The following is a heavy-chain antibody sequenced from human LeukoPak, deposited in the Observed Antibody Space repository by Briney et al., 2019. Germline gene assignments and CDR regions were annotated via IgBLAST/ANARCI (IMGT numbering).Heavy chain of an antibody. J-gene: IGHJ5*02. Sequence: SETLSLTCTVSGVSISSVYWSWIRQPPGMGLEWIGYSHGNGDTNYNPSLKSRDTISVDTSKNQCSLKLTSVTAADTAVYYCARHRAYDSGTYYRWFDPWGPGTLVTVSS. CDR2: SHGNGDT. V-gene: IGHV4-59*08. CDR1: GVSISSVY. D-gene: IGHD3-22*01. CDR3: ARHRAYDSGTYYRWFDP.